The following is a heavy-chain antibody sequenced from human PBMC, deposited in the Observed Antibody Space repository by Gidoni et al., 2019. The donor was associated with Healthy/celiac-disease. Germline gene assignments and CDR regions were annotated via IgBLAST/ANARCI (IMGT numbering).Heavy chain of an antibody. CDR2: IKQDGSEK. D-gene: IGHD1-26*01. J-gene: IGHJ2*01. V-gene: IGHV3-7*01. CDR3: ASRIVGVSYWYFDL. CDR1: GFTLSSYW. Sequence: EVQLVESGGGLVQPGGSLRLSCAASGFTLSSYWMRWVRQAPGKGLEWVANIKQDGSEKYYVDSVKGRFTISRDNAKNSLYLQMNSLRAEDTAVYYCASRIVGVSYWYFDLWGRGTLVTVSS.